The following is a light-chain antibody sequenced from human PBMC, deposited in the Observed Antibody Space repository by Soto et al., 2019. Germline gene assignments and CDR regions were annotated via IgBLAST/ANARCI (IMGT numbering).Light chain of an antibody. CDR1: QSVSSSY. CDR2: GAS. Sequence: EIVLTQSPGTLSLSPGERATLSCRASQSVSSSYLGWYQQKPGQAPRLLIFGASSRATGIPDRFSRSGSESDFTLTITRLEPEDFAVYYCQQYSDSAWTFGQGTRVEIK. CDR3: QQYSDSAWT. J-gene: IGKJ1*01. V-gene: IGKV3-20*01.